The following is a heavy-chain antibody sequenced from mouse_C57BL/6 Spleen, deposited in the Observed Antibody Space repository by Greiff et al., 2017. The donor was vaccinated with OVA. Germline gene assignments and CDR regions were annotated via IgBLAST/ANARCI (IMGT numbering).Heavy chain of an antibody. CDR3: ARDGSREFDY. J-gene: IGHJ2*01. D-gene: IGHD1-1*01. CDR1: GYTFTDYY. CDR2: IYPGSGNT. Sequence: VQLQQSGAELVRPGASVKLSCKASGYTFTDYYINWVKQRPGQGLEWIARIYPGSGNTYYNEKFKGKATLTAEKSSSTAYMQLSSLTSEDSAVYFCARDGSREFDYWGQGTTLTVSS. V-gene: IGHV1-76*01.